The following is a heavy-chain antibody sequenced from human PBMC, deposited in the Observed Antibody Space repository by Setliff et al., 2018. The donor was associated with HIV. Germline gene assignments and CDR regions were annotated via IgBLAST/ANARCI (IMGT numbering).Heavy chain of an antibody. D-gene: IGHD3-10*01. Sequence: RASVKVSCKASGGTFSSYAISWVRQAPGQGLEWMGGILPFFGKANSAQKFKGRVTLTADESTNTAYMELRGLRSEDTAVYYCARDQSPSFGDLLFHYFDYWGQGTLVTVSS. V-gene: IGHV1-69*13. CDR3: ARDQSPSFGDLLFHYFDY. CDR1: GGTFSSYA. CDR2: ILPFFGKA. J-gene: IGHJ4*02.